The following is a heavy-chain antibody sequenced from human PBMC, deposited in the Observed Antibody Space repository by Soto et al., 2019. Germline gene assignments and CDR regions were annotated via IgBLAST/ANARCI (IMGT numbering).Heavy chain of an antibody. J-gene: IGHJ5*02. Sequence: GESLKISCQGSGYSFTNYWGGWVRQIPGRGLEWMGIIHPGDSDTRYGPFFQGQVTISADKSISTAYLQWSSLKASDTAMYYCARHNRYSSTWFEGWFDPWGQGTLVTVSS. V-gene: IGHV5-51*01. CDR2: IHPGDSDT. D-gene: IGHD6-13*01. CDR1: GYSFTNYW. CDR3: ARHNRYSSTWFEGWFDP.